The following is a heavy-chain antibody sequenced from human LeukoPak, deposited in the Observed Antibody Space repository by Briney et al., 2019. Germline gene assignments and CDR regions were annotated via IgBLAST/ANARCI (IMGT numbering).Heavy chain of an antibody. CDR1: KFTVSSNH. J-gene: IGHJ4*02. CDR2: IYNSGST. V-gene: IGHV3-66*01. D-gene: IGHD3-22*01. CDR3: ARNYYDSSGYYLADY. Sequence: GGSLRLSCAASKFTVSSNHMSWVRQAPGKGLEWVSVIYNSGSTYYADSVKGRFIISRDNSKNTLFLQMNSLRAEDTAVYYCARNYYDSSGYYLADYWGQGTLVTVSS.